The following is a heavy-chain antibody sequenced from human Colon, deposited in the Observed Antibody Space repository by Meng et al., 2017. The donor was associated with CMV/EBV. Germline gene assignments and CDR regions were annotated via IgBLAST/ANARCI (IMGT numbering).Heavy chain of an antibody. CDR3: ARDNPSYGDYAGDAFDI. Sequence: SETLSLTCTVSGDSINSGNYYWSWIRHHPGKGLEWIGNIYYTGNTQYNPSLKSRVTISVDTSQNQFSLKLSSVTAADTALYYCARDNPSYGDYAGDAFDIWGQGTMVTVSS. J-gene: IGHJ3*02. V-gene: IGHV4-31*03. CDR2: IYYTGNT. CDR1: GDSINSGNYY. D-gene: IGHD4-17*01.